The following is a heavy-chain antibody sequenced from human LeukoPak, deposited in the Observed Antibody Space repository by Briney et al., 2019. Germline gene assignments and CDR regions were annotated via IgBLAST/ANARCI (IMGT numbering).Heavy chain of an antibody. CDR1: GFTFDDYA. J-gene: IGHJ4*02. CDR3: VKDAGPRQLVFFDS. Sequence: QPGGSLRLSCAASGFTFDDYAMHWVRQVPGKGLEWVSTISSSSKSVYQADSVKGRFTISRDNSRNTLYLQMSSLRVEDTAVYFCVKDAGPRQLVFFDSWGPGTLVTVSS. V-gene: IGHV3-23*01. CDR2: ISSSSKSV. D-gene: IGHD6-6*01.